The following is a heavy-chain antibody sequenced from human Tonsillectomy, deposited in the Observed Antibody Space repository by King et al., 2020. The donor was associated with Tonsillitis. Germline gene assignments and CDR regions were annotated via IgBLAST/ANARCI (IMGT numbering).Heavy chain of an antibody. CDR3: ASTTPPYYYYYMDV. CDR1: GGSISSAGYY. J-gene: IGHJ6*03. CDR2: ISYSGNP. D-gene: IGHD1-1*01. V-gene: IGHV4-31*03. Sequence: VQLQESGPRLVNPSQTLSLTCTVSGGSISSAGYYWTWIRQHPGKGLEWMGDISYSGNPFYSPSLKSRLTISLDTSKNQFSLRVSYVNAADTAVYYCASTTPPYYYYYMDVWGKGTTVTVSS.